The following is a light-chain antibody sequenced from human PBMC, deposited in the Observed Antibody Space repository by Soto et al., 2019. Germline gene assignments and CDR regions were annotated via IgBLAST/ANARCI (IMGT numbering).Light chain of an antibody. J-gene: IGLJ1*01. Sequence: QSVLTQPASVSGSPGQSITISCTGTSSDVGSYNYVSWYQQHPGKAPKLIIYEVSHRPSGASNHFSGYKSGNTASLTISGLQPEDEADYYCSSYTSTSTPCVFGTGTKVTVL. V-gene: IGLV2-14*01. CDR3: SSYTSTSTPCV. CDR1: SSDVGSYNY. CDR2: EVS.